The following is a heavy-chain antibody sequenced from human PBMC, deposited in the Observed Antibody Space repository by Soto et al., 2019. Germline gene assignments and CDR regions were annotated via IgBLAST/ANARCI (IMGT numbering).Heavy chain of an antibody. D-gene: IGHD3-3*01. CDR1: GFTFSNSW. J-gene: IGHJ4*02. Sequence: EVQLVESGGGLVKPGGSLRLSCAASGFTFSNSWMNWVRQAPGKGLEWVGRIKSKTDGGTTDYAAPVKGRFTISRDDSKNTLYLQMNSLKTEDTAVYYCTTSSSYDFWSGYYRRHYWGQGTLVTVSS. CDR3: TTSSSYDFWSGYYRRHY. V-gene: IGHV3-15*07. CDR2: IKSKTDGGTT.